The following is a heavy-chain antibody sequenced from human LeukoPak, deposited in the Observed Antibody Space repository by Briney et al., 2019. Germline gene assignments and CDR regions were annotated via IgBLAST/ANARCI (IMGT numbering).Heavy chain of an antibody. D-gene: IGHD2-2*01. CDR1: GGTFRNYG. Sequence: SVRVSCTTSGGTFRNYGLNWVRQAPGQGREWMGGFIPILGTPKYAQNLQGRVTITAEESTSTGYMELISLRYEATAVYYCARGLYCSRSTSCYDYGMDVWGQGTTLTVSS. J-gene: IGHJ6*02. CDR2: FIPILGTP. V-gene: IGHV1-69*01. CDR3: ARGLYCSRSTSCYDYGMDV.